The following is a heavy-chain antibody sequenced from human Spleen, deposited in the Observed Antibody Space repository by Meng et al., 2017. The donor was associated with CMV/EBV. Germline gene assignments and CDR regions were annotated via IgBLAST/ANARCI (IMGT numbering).Heavy chain of an antibody. V-gene: IGHV1-2*02. Sequence: ASVKVSCKASGYIFSNYGITWVRQAPGQGLEWMGWINPNSGGTKYAQKFQGRVTMTRDTSISTAYMELSRLRYDDTAVYYCARDLDIAAVGSWGQGTLVTVSS. CDR1: GYIFSNYG. D-gene: IGHD6-13*01. CDR3: ARDLDIAAVGS. J-gene: IGHJ4*02. CDR2: INPNSGGT.